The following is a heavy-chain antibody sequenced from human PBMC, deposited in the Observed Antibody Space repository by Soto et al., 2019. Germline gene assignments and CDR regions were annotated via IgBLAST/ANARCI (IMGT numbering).Heavy chain of an antibody. J-gene: IGHJ5*02. CDR3: ARHHRALGNWFDP. CDR1: GGSISSYY. V-gene: IGHV4-59*08. D-gene: IGHD3-10*01. CDR2: IYYSGST. Sequence: SETLSLTCTVSGGSISSYYWSWIRQPPGKGLEWIGYIYYSGSTNYNPSLKSRVTISVDTSKNQFSLKLSSVTAADTAVYYCARHHRALGNWFDPWGQGTLVTVSS.